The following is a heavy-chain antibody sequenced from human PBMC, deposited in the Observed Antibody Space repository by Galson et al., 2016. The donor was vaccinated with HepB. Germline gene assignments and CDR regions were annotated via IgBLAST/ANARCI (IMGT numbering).Heavy chain of an antibody. D-gene: IGHD6-6*01. Sequence: SLRLSCAASGFTFSTYPMHWVRQAPGKGLEYVSGITSNGGDTYHADSVKGRFTISRDNSKNTVYLQMGSLRAGDMAVYYCARRPPYYYHGMDVWGQGTTATVSS. CDR2: ITSNGGDT. J-gene: IGHJ6*02. CDR1: GFTFSTYP. CDR3: ARRPPYYYHGMDV. V-gene: IGHV3-64*02.